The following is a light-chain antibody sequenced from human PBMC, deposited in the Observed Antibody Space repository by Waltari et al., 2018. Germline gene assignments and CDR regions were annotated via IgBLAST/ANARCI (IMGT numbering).Light chain of an antibody. Sequence: DVVMTQSPLSLPVSLGQPASISCRSSQSLVHTAGHTYLNWFQQRPGQSPRRLIYKVSNRDSGVPDRFSGSGSDTAFTLKISRVEAEDVGIYYCMHATNWPLTFGQGTKVEIQ. CDR1: QSLVHTAGHTY. CDR2: KVS. J-gene: IGKJ1*01. CDR3: MHATNWPLT. V-gene: IGKV2-30*02.